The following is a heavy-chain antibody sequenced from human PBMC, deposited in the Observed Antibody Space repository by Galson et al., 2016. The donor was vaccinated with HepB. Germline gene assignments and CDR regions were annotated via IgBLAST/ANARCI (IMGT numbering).Heavy chain of an antibody. J-gene: IGHJ6*02. Sequence: SLRLSCAASGFTFSSYGMHWVRQAPGKGLEWVAFIWYDGSNKYYGDSVKVRITISRDNSKNTLYLQMNSLRAEDTAVFYCARDRDYYAMDVWGQGTTVTVSS. CDR2: IWYDGSNK. CDR1: GFTFSSYG. CDR3: ARDRDYYAMDV. V-gene: IGHV3-33*01.